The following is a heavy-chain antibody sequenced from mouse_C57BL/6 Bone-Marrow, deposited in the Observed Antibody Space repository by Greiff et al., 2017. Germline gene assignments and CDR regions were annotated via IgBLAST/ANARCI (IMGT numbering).Heavy chain of an antibody. J-gene: IGHJ4*01. Sequence: EVQLQQSGPELVKPGASVKIPCKASGYTFTDYNMDWVKQSHGKSLEWIGDINPNNGGTIYNQKFKGKATLTVDKSSSTAYMELRSLTSEDTAVYYCARRGYYYGSHYAMDYWGQGTSVTVSS. D-gene: IGHD1-1*01. CDR2: INPNNGGT. CDR1: GYTFTDYN. CDR3: ARRGYYYGSHYAMDY. V-gene: IGHV1-18*01.